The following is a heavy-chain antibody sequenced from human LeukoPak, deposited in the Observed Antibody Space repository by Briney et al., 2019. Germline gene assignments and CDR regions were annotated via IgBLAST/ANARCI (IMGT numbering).Heavy chain of an antibody. D-gene: IGHD5-12*01. Sequence: GGSLRLSCAASGFTFSNFPMTWVRQAPGKGLEWVSSINYSGGSTFYADSVTGRFTISRDKSKNTLYLQMNSLRAEDTAVYYCAKGAYDYIEIAYFDYWGQGSLVTVSS. CDR2: INYSGGST. V-gene: IGHV3-23*01. CDR1: GFTFSNFP. CDR3: AKGAYDYIEIAYFDY. J-gene: IGHJ4*02.